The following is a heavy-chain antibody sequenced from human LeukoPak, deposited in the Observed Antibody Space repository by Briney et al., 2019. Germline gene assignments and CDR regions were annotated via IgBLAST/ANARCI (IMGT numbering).Heavy chain of an antibody. J-gene: IGHJ6*03. CDR1: GCSISSYY. Sequence: SETLSLTCTVSGCSISSYYWSWIRQPAGKGLEWIGRIYTSGSTNYNPSLKSRVTILVDTSKNQCSLKLSSVTAADTAVYYCARDHYDILTGYQGPYYYYYMDVWGKGTTVTISS. V-gene: IGHV4-4*07. CDR2: IYTSGST. D-gene: IGHD3-9*01. CDR3: ARDHYDILTGYQGPYYYYYMDV.